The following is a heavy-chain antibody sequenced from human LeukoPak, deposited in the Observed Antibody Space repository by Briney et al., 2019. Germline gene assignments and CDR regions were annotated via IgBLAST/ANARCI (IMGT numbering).Heavy chain of an antibody. CDR3: AREPPYYYGSNWFDP. CDR1: GFTFSSYW. V-gene: IGHV3-7*01. J-gene: IGHJ5*02. CDR2: IKQDGSEK. Sequence: PGGSLRLSCAASGFTFSSYWMSWVRQAPGKGLEWVANIKQDGSEKYYVDSVKGRFTISRDNAKNSLYLQMNSLRAEDTAVYYCAREPPYYYGSNWFDPWGQGTLVTVSS. D-gene: IGHD3-10*01.